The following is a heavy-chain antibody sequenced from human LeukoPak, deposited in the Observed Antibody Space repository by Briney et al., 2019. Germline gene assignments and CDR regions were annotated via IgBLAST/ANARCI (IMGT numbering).Heavy chain of an antibody. V-gene: IGHV1-24*01. CDR3: ATDNPLYSSGAIDY. CDR1: GYTLTELS. Sequence: ASVKVSCKVSGYTLTELSMHWVRQAPGKGLEWMGGFDPEDGETIYAQKFQGRVTMTEDTSTDTAYMELSSLRSEDTAVYYCATDNPLYSSGAIDYWGQGTLVTVSS. CDR2: FDPEDGET. J-gene: IGHJ4*02. D-gene: IGHD6-19*01.